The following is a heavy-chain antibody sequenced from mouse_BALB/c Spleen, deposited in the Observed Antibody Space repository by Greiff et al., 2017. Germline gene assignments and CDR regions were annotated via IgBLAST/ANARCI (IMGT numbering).Heavy chain of an antibody. CDR3: ARHGNYDYYAMDY. CDR2: IYPGDGST. J-gene: IGHJ4*01. D-gene: IGHD2-1*01. V-gene: IGHV1S56*01. Sequence: QVQLQQSGPELVKPGASVKMSCKASGYTFTSYYIHWVKQRPGQGLEWIGWIYPGDGSTKYNEKFKGKTTLTADKSSSTAYMLLSSLTSEDSAIYFCARHGNYDYYAMDYWGQGTSVTVSS. CDR1: GYTFTSYY.